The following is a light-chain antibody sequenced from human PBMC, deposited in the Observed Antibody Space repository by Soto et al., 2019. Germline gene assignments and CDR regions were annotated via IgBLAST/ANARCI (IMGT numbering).Light chain of an antibody. J-gene: IGKJ5*01. V-gene: IGKV3-20*01. CDR3: QQYGSSPLVT. Sequence: EIVLTQSPGTLSLSPGERATLSCRASQRVSSSYLAWYQQKPGLAPRLLIYGASSRATGVPDRFSGSGSGTDFALTISRLEPEDFAVYYCQQYGSSPLVTFVQGTRLEIK. CDR1: QRVSSSY. CDR2: GAS.